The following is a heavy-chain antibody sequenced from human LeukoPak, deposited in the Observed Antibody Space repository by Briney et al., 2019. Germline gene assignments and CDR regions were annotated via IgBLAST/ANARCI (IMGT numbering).Heavy chain of an antibody. CDR1: GYSFTGYW. CDR3: ARRSTYGSGTNYLFDY. D-gene: IGHD3-10*01. CDR2: IYPADSDT. J-gene: IGHJ4*02. V-gene: IGHV5-51*01. Sequence: NHGESLKISCQASGYSFTGYWIAWVRQMPGKGLEWMGIIYPADSDTRYSPSFQGQVTISADKSIDTAYLQWSSLKASDTAMYYCARRSTYGSGTNYLFDYWGQGTLVTVSS.